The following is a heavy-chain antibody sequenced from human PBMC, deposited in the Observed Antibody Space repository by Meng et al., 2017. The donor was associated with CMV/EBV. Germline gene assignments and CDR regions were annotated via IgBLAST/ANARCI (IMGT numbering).Heavy chain of an antibody. CDR3: SPQVLLRRLPCTNS. J-gene: IGHJ4*02. CDR2: IYYSGST. V-gene: IGHV4-39*01. CDR1: GGSILIVSYY. Sequence: CGGSILIVSYYWGWIRQPPGKGLEWIGSIYYSGSTYYNPSLKSRVTLSLAPSPNQFSLKLSSVTAPSPAVSSFSPQVLLRRLPCTNSLVQGTLVTVSS. D-gene: IGHD2/OR15-2a*01.